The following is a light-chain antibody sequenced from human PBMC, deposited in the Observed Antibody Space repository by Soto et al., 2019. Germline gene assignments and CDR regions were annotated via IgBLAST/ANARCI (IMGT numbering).Light chain of an antibody. CDR1: QGISSY. CDR2: AAY. Sequence: AILMTQSPSSLSASTGDRVTITCRASQGISSYLAWYQQKPGKAPKLLIYAAYNLQSGVPSRLSGSGSGTDFTITISCIKPEDFETYYCQQYYSYTRTFGHGTQVDIK. J-gene: IGKJ1*01. V-gene: IGKV1-8*01. CDR3: QQYYSYTRT.